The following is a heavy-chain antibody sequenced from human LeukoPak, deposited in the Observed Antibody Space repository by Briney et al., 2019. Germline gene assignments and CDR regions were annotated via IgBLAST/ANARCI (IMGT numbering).Heavy chain of an antibody. Sequence: ASVKVSCKASGYTFTGYYIHWVRQAPGQGLERMGWINPISGGTNYAEKFQGRVTTTRDTSINTAYMEVTRLTSDDTAVYYCAREDGSFDYWGQGTLVIASS. CDR1: GYTFTGYY. D-gene: IGHD5-24*01. J-gene: IGHJ4*02. CDR2: INPISGGT. V-gene: IGHV1-2*02. CDR3: AREDGSFDY.